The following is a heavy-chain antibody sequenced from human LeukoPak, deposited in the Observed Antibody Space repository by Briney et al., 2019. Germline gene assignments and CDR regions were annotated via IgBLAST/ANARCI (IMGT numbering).Heavy chain of an antibody. CDR2: ISAYNGNT. Sequence: ASVKVSCKASGYTFTSYGISWVRQAPGQGLEWMGWISAYNGNTNYAQKLQDRVTMTTDTSTSTAYMELRSLRSDDTAVYYCAREPRITMVRGVISHFDYWGQGTLVTVSS. CDR1: GYTFTSYG. V-gene: IGHV1-18*01. CDR3: AREPRITMVRGVISHFDY. D-gene: IGHD3-10*01. J-gene: IGHJ4*02.